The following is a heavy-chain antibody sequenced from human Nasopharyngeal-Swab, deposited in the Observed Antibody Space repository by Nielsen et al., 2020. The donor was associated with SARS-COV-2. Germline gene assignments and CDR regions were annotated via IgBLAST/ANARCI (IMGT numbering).Heavy chain of an antibody. D-gene: IGHD3-10*01. CDR2: ISDDGTRK. CDR3: AKDKDGAVSHETGMDV. Sequence: VRQAPGKGLECVALISDDGTRKYYGDSVKGRFTLSRDNSKNTLYLEMKSLTAEDTALYYCAKDKDGAVSHETGMDVWGRGTTVTVAS. V-gene: IGHV3-30*18. J-gene: IGHJ6*02.